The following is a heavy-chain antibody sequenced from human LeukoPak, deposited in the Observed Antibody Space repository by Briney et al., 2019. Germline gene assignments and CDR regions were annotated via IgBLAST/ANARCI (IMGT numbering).Heavy chain of an antibody. V-gene: IGHV3-21*04. J-gene: IGHJ4*02. CDR2: ISSSSSYI. Sequence: GGSLRLSCAASGFTFSSYSMNWVRQAPGKGLEWVSSISSSSSYIYYADSVKGRFTISRDNSKNTLYLQMNSLRAEDTAVYYCANVQDCSSTRCYSRVGDYWGQGTLVTVSS. CDR3: ANVQDCSSTRCYSRVGDY. D-gene: IGHD2-2*01. CDR1: GFTFSSYS.